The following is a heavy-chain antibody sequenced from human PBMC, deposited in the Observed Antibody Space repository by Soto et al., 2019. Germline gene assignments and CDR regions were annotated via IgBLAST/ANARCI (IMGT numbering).Heavy chain of an antibody. D-gene: IGHD4-17*01. V-gene: IGHV3-23*01. J-gene: IGHJ3*02. CDR2: ISGSGGST. CDR1: GFTFSSYA. Sequence: QPGGSLRLSCAASGFTFSSYAMSWVRQAPGKGLEWVSAISGSGGSTYYADSVKGRFTISRDNSKNTLYLQMNSLRAEDTAVYYCAKAYSRPTVTTEEVRSLAFDIWGQGTMVTVSS. CDR3: AKAYSRPTVTTEEVRSLAFDI.